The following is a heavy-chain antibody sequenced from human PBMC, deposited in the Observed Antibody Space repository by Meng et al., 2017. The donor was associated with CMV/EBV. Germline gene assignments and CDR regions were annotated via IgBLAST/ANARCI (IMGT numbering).Heavy chain of an antibody. CDR3: AREGVVVALRYYYYGMDV. D-gene: IGHD2-15*01. CDR1: GFTFSSYW. V-gene: IGHV3-7*01. CDR2: IKQDGSEK. J-gene: IGHJ6*02. Sequence: GESLKISCAAFGFTFSSYWMSWVRQAPGKGLEWVANIKQDGSEKYYVDSVKGRFTISRDNAKNSLYLQMNSLRAEDTAVYYCAREGVVVALRYYYYGMDVWGQGTTVTVSS.